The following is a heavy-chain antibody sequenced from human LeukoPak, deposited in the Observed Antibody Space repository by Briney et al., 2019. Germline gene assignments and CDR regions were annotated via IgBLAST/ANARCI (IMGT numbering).Heavy chain of an antibody. V-gene: IGHV3-33*01. CDR3: AREWGRIAVAGGPGY. D-gene: IGHD6-19*01. J-gene: IGHJ4*02. Sequence: GGSLRLFCEVSGFTFRNYGMHWVRQAPGKGLEWVALIWYDGRTKFHADSVKGRFTISRDNFENTLYLQMSSLRVEDTAVYYCAREWGRIAVAGGPGYWGQGTLVTVSS. CDR1: GFTFRNYG. CDR2: IWYDGRTK.